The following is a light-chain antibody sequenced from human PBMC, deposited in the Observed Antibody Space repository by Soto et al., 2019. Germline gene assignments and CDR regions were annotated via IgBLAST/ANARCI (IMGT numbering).Light chain of an antibody. V-gene: IGLV1-40*01. CDR1: SSNIGADYD. CDR3: QSYDSRLSGSV. Sequence: QSALTQPPSVSGAPGQRVTISCTGSSSNIGADYDVHWYQQLPGAAPKLLIRANTHRPSGVPDRFSASKSGTSASLAITGLQADDEADYYCQSYDSRLSGSVFGGGTQLTVL. J-gene: IGLJ3*02. CDR2: ANT.